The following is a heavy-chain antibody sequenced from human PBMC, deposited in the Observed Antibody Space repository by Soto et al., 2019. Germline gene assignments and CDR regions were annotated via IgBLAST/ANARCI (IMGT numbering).Heavy chain of an antibody. Sequence: QVQLVESGGGVVQPGRSLRLSCAASGFTFSSYGMHWVRQAPGKGLEWVAVISYDGSKKYYADSVKGRFTSSRDTSKNTLYLQMDSLRDEDTAVYYCARGYTSGYPSNWFDPWGQGTLVTVSS. V-gene: IGHV3-30*03. CDR2: ISYDGSKK. CDR3: ARGYTSGYPSNWFDP. J-gene: IGHJ5*02. D-gene: IGHD3-3*01. CDR1: GFTFSSYG.